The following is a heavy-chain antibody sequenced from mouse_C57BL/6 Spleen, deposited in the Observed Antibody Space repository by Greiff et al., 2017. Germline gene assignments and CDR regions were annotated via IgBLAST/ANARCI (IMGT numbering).Heavy chain of an antibody. D-gene: IGHD2-1*01. Sequence: EVKVVESGGGLVQPGGSLKLSCAASGFTFSDYYMYWVRQTPEKRLEWVAYISNGGGSTYYPDTVKGRFTISRDNAKNTLYLQMSRLKSEDTAMYYCARRDLLWSFAYWGQGTLVTVSA. CDR3: ARRDLLWSFAY. CDR2: ISNGGGST. CDR1: GFTFSDYY. V-gene: IGHV5-12*01. J-gene: IGHJ3*01.